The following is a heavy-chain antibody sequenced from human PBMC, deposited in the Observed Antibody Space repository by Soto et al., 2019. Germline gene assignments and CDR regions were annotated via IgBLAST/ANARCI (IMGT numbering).Heavy chain of an antibody. D-gene: IGHD3-10*01. CDR3: AKDMASYFNDSPRSQNCGING. V-gene: IGHV3-9*01. J-gene: IGHJ6*02. Sequence: EVQLVESGGGLVQPGGSLRLSCTASGFTFGDYTMHWVRQVPGKGLEWVSGISRNTKSIAYADSVKGRFTISRDNAKNSLSLQMSSLTIEDTALYYCAKDMASYFNDSPRSQNCGINGWGQGTTVTVSS. CDR2: ISRNTKSI. CDR1: GFTFGDYT.